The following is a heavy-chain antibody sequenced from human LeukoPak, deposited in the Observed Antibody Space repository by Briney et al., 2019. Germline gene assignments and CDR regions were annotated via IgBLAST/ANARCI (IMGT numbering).Heavy chain of an antibody. CDR2: IWYDGSNQ. D-gene: IGHD5-18*01. CDR3: ARDRGYSYLFDY. CDR1: GFTFSSYG. V-gene: IGHV3-33*01. J-gene: IGHJ4*02. Sequence: GRSLRLSCAAPGFTFSSYGMHWVRQAPGKGLEWVASIWYDGSNQYYADSVKGRFTISRDNSKNTLYLQMNSLRAEDTAVYYCARDRGYSYLFDYWGQGTLVTVSS.